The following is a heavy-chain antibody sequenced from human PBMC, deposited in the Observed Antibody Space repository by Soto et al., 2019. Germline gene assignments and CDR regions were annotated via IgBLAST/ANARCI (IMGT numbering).Heavy chain of an antibody. D-gene: IGHD6-13*01. Sequence: PGVSLRLSCAASGFTFSSYAMSWVRQAPGKGLEWVSTISGSGGSTYYADSVKGRFTISRDNSKNTLYLQMNSLRVEDTAVYYCAKALAADGTRFDPWGQGTLVIVSS. J-gene: IGHJ5*02. V-gene: IGHV3-23*01. CDR2: ISGSGGST. CDR1: GFTFSSYA. CDR3: AKALAADGTRFDP.